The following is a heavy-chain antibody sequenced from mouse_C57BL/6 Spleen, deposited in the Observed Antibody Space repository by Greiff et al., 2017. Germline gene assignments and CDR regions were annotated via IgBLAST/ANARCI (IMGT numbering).Heavy chain of an antibody. CDR1: GYTFTSYW. Sequence: VQLQQSGAELAKPGASVKLSCKASGYTFTSYWMHWVKQRPGQGLEWIGYINPSSGYTEYNQKFKDKVTLTADKSTSTAYMQLSSLKYEDSAVYYCARQRLGGYDDGTSYLDYWGQGTTLTVSS. CDR2: INPSSGYT. D-gene: IGHD2-2*01. J-gene: IGHJ2*01. CDR3: ARQRLGGYDDGTSYLDY. V-gene: IGHV1-7*01.